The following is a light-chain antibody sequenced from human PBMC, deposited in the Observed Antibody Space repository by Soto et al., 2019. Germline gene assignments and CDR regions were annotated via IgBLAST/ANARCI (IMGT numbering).Light chain of an antibody. CDR2: AAS. CDR1: QGISSY. V-gene: IGKV1-9*01. CDR3: QQLNSYPYT. Sequence: DIQLTQSPSFLSASVGDRVTITCRASQGISSYLAWYQQKPGKAPKLLIYAASTLQSGVPSRFRGSGSGTEFTLTISSLQPEDCATYACQQLNSYPYTFGQGTKLEIK. J-gene: IGKJ2*01.